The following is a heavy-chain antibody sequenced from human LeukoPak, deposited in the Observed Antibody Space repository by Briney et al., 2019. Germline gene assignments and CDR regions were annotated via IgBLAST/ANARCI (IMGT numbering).Heavy chain of an antibody. D-gene: IGHD3-10*01. V-gene: IGHV4-31*03. CDR1: GGSISSGGYY. J-gene: IGHJ5*02. CDR3: ARGPRFYYYGSGSYYNPIRWFDP. CDR2: IYYSGST. Sequence: SETLSLTCTVSGGSISSGGYYWSWIRQHPGKGLEWIGYIYYSGSTYYNPSLKSRVTISVDTSKNQFSLKLSSVTAADTAVYYCARGPRFYYYGSGSYYNPIRWFDPWGQGTLVTVSS.